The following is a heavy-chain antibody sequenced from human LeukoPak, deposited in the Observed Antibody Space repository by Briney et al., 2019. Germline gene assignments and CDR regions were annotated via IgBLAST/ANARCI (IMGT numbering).Heavy chain of an antibody. Sequence: GGSLRLSRAASGFTFSSYGMHWVRQAPGKGLEWVAVISYDGSNKYYADSVKGRFTISRDNSKNTLYLQMNSLRAEDTAVYYCAKGSSPYGSGSYHPYYYYYGMDAWGQGTTVTVSS. D-gene: IGHD3-10*01. J-gene: IGHJ6*02. CDR1: GFTFSSYG. CDR3: AKGSSPYGSGSYHPYYYYYGMDA. CDR2: ISYDGSNK. V-gene: IGHV3-30*18.